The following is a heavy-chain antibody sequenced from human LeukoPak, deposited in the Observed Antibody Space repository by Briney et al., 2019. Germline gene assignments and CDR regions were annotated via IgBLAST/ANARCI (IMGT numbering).Heavy chain of an antibody. CDR2: INHSGST. J-gene: IGHJ6*02. CDR1: GGSFSGYY. Sequence: PSETLSLTCAVYGGSFSGYYWSWIRQPPGKGLEWIGEINHSGSTNYNPSLKSRVTISVDTSKNQFSLKLSSVTAADTAVYYCARGRQGPIRCYYYYGMDVWGQGTTVTVSS. V-gene: IGHV4-34*01. D-gene: IGHD3-16*02. CDR3: ARGRQGPIRCYYYYGMDV.